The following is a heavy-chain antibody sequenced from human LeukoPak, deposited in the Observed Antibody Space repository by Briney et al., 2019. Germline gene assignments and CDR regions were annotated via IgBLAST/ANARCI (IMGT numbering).Heavy chain of an antibody. Sequence: GGSLRLSCAASGFTFSSYWMNWVRQAPGKGLEWVSSISSSSSYIYYADSVKGRFTISRDNAKNSLYLQMNSLRAGDTAVYYCAREESQGYYDILTGLGVDYWGQGTLVTVSS. CDR1: GFTFSSYW. CDR3: AREESQGYYDILTGLGVDY. CDR2: ISSSSSYI. J-gene: IGHJ4*02. D-gene: IGHD3-9*01. V-gene: IGHV3-21*01.